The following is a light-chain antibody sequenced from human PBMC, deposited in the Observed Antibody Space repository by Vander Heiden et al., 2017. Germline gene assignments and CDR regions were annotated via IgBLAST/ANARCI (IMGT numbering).Light chain of an antibody. CDR2: DAS. V-gene: IGKV1-5*01. J-gene: IGKJ4*01. Sequence: DIQMTQSPSTLSASVGDRVTLTCRASHSSSIWLAWHQQKPGKAPKLLSDDASSMESGVPSRFSGSGSGTEFTLTIISLQPDDVATYYCQQNNSYPLTFGGGTKVEIK. CDR1: HSSSIW. CDR3: QQNNSYPLT.